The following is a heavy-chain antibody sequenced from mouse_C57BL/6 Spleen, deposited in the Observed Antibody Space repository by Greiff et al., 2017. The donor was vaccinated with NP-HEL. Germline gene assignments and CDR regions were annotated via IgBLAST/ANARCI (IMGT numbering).Heavy chain of an antibody. J-gene: IGHJ1*03. D-gene: IGHD1-1*01. CDR3: ERYGSSLYWYFDV. CDR2: IYPGDGDT. CDR1: GYAFSSYW. Sequence: VQLQQSGAELVKPGASVKISCKASGYAFSSYWMNWVKQRPGKGLEWIGQIYPGDGDTNYNGKFKGKATLTADKSSSTAYMQLSSLTSEDSAVYVCERYGSSLYWYFDVWGTRTTVTVSS. V-gene: IGHV1-80*01.